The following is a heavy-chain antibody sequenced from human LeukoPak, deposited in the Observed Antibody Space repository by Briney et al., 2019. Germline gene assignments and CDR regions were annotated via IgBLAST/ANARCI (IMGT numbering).Heavy chain of an antibody. CDR2: ISHSESS. CDR3: ARGHSTCWYYLDS. Sequence: SETLSLTCTVSGGSIINYYWSWIRQPPGKGLEWIGYISHSESSNYNPSLKNRVTLSVDTSKNQFSLKLRFVTAADTAVYYCARGHSTCWYYLDSWGQGTLVTVSS. D-gene: IGHD6-13*01. CDR1: GGSIINYY. V-gene: IGHV4-59*01. J-gene: IGHJ4*02.